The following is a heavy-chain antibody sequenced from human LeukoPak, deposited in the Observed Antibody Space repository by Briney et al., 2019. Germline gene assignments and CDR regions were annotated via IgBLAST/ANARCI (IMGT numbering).Heavy chain of an antibody. CDR1: GFTSSSYA. CDR2: IGGGDGGT. V-gene: IGHV3-23*01. D-gene: IGHD3-16*01. CDR3: AREGPSVDWGAFDI. J-gene: IGHJ3*02. Sequence: GGSLRLSCAGSGFTSSSYAMSWVRQAPGKGLDWVSGIGGGDGGTYYTDSVKGRFSIFRDISKNTLYLQMNSLRAEDTAVYYCAREGPSVDWGAFDIWGQGTMVTVSS.